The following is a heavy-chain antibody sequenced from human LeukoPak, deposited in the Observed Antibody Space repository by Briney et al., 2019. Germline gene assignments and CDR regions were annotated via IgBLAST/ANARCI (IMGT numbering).Heavy chain of an antibody. CDR1: GFTFSGSA. CDR3: AREPPNSD. D-gene: IGHD1-1*01. J-gene: IGHJ4*02. V-gene: IGHV3-73*01. Sequence: GGSLRLSCAASGFTFSGSAMHWVRQASGKGLEWVGRIRSKANSYATAYAASVKGRFTISRDDSKNTAYLQMNSLRAEDTAVYYCAREPPNSDWGQGTLVTVSS. CDR2: IRSKANSYAT.